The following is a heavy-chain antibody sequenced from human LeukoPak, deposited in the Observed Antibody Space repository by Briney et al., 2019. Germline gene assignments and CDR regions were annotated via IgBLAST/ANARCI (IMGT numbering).Heavy chain of an antibody. CDR1: GYTFTSYG. V-gene: IGHV1-18*01. J-gene: IGHJ4*02. Sequence: ASVKVSCKTSGYTFTSYGISWVRQAPGQGLEWMGWISAYNGNTNYAQKLQGRVTMTTDTSTGTAYMELRSLRSDDTAVYYCAREQNPEYSNNWGPFDYWGQGTLVTVSS. CDR3: AREQNPEYSNNWGPFDY. D-gene: IGHD6-13*01. CDR2: ISAYNGNT.